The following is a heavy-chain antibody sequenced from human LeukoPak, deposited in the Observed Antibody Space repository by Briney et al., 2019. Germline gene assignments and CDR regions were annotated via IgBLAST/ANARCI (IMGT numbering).Heavy chain of an antibody. CDR2: ISSSSSTI. CDR1: GFTFSSSS. J-gene: IGHJ4*02. CDR3: ARDMYLPFDY. Sequence: GGSLRLSCAASGFTFSSSSMNWVRQAPGKGLEWVSYISSSSSTIYYADSVKGGFTISRDNAKNSLYLQMNSLRAEDTAVYYCARDMYLPFDYWGQGTLVTVSS. D-gene: IGHD2-8*01. V-gene: IGHV3-48*01.